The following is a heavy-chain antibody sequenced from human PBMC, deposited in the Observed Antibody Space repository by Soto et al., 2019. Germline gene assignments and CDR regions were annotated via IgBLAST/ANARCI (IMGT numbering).Heavy chain of an antibody. CDR1: GFTFSSYA. CDR2: ISGSGGST. D-gene: IGHD6-19*01. V-gene: IGHV3-23*01. J-gene: IGHJ5*02. CDR3: AKDRIEVAGTFMGWFDP. Sequence: PGGSLRLSCAASGFTFSSYAMSWVRQAPGKGLEWVSAISGSGGSTYYADSVKGRFTISRDNSKNTLYLQMNSLRAEDTAVYYCAKDRIEVAGTFMGWFDPWGQGTLVTVSS.